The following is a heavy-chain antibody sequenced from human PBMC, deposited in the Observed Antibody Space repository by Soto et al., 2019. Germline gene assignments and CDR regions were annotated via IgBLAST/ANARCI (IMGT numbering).Heavy chain of an antibody. D-gene: IGHD2-2*02. CDR2: VNPTIGDT. J-gene: IGHJ4*02. V-gene: IGHV1-8*01. Sequence: QVQLVQSGAELKKPGASVKVSCKASGYTFSNYDMNWVRQATGQGPEWIGWVNPTIGDTGYAQKFQGRVTLTTDISTTTAYMELTSLRSEDTAIYYCAKVSRKGSAIDFDYWGQGTLITVSS. CDR3: AKVSRKGSAIDFDY. CDR1: GYTFSNYD.